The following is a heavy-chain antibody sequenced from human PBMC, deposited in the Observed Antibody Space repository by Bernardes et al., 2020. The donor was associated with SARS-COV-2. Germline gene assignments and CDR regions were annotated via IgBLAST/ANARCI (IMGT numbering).Heavy chain of an antibody. D-gene: IGHD3-22*01. Sequence: GGSLRLSCSSSGFTFNNYAMHWVRQAPGKWLEWVTIIAYDGSLKYYAESVRGRFTISRDNSKNTLYLQMDSLKPEDTAVYYCVKVGYDSDNYYHLDNWGRGTLVTVSS. CDR3: VKVGYDSDNYYHLDN. CDR2: IAYDGSLK. CDR1: GFTFNNYA. J-gene: IGHJ4*02. V-gene: IGHV3-30*18.